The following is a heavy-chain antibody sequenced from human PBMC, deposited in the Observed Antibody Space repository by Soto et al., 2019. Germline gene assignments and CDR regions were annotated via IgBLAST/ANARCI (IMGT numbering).Heavy chain of an antibody. CDR2: IYYSGST. J-gene: IGHJ6*02. D-gene: IGHD3-3*01. CDR1: GGSISSYY. Sequence: SETLSLTCTVSGGSISSYYWSWIRQPPGKGLEWIGYIYYSGSTNYNPSLKSRVTISVDTSKNQFSLKLSSVTAADTAVYYCARVPYYDFWSGEYYGMDVWGQGTTVTVLL. V-gene: IGHV4-59*01. CDR3: ARVPYYDFWSGEYYGMDV.